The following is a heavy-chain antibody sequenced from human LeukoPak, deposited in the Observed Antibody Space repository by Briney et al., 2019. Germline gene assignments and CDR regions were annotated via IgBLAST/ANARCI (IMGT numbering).Heavy chain of an antibody. V-gene: IGHV3-21*01. CDR3: ARGRRNYYDSSGYYYGLSVY. D-gene: IGHD3-22*01. CDR2: ISSSSSYI. CDR1: GFTFSSYS. J-gene: IGHJ4*02. Sequence: PGGSLRLSCAASGFTFSSYSMNWVRQAPGKGLEWVSSISSSSSYIYYADSVKGRFTISRDNAKNSLYLQMNSLRAEDTAVYYCARGRRNYYDSSGYYYGLSVYWGQGTLVTVSS.